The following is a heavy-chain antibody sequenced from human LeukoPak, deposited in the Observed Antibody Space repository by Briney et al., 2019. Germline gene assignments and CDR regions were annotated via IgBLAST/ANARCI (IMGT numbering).Heavy chain of an antibody. Sequence: TGGSLRLSCAASGFTFSSYAMSWVRQAPGKGLEWVSAISGSGGNTYYADSVKGRFTISRDNSKNTLYLQMNSLGAEDTAVYYCARYYGSGSYWTDYWGQGTLVTVSS. CDR2: ISGSGGNT. V-gene: IGHV3-23*01. D-gene: IGHD3-10*01. CDR1: GFTFSSYA. J-gene: IGHJ4*02. CDR3: ARYYGSGSYWTDY.